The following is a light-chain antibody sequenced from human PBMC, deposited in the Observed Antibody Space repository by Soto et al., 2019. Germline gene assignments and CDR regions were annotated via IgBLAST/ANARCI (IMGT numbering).Light chain of an antibody. J-gene: IGKJ1*01. CDR3: QQYNSYPWT. CDR1: QSISSW. V-gene: IGKV1-5*03. CDR2: KAS. Sequence: DIQMTQSPSTLSASVGDRVTITCRASQSISSWLAWYQQKPGKAPKLLIYKASSLESGVPSRFRGSGSGTEFTLTISSLQPYDFATYYCQQYNSYPWTFDQGTKVEIK.